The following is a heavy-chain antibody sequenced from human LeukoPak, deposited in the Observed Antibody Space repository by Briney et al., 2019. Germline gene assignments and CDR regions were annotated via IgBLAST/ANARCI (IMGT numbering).Heavy chain of an antibody. J-gene: IGHJ6*02. Sequence: PSVTLSLTCTVSGGSVSRGGYYWSWIRQHPGKGLEWIGYIYYSGSTYYNPSLKSRVTISVDTSKNQFSLKLSSVTAADTAVYYCARDRRGVFHSYYYYYGMDVWGQGTTVTVSS. V-gene: IGHV4-31*03. D-gene: IGHD2-21*01. CDR2: IYYSGST. CDR3: ARDRRGVFHSYYYYYGMDV. CDR1: GGSVSRGGYY.